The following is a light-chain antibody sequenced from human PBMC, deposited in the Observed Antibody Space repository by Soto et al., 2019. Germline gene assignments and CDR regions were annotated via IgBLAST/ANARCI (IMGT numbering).Light chain of an antibody. CDR3: HTYNSYSLHT. CDR1: QGIRNE. Sequence: AIQVTQSPSSLSASVGDRVTITCRASQGIRNELSWYQQKPGKAPKFLIFAASNLQSGVPSRFSGSGSGTDFTLTISSLQPEDFATYYCHTYNSYSLHTFGQGTKLEIK. CDR2: AAS. J-gene: IGKJ2*01. V-gene: IGKV1-6*01.